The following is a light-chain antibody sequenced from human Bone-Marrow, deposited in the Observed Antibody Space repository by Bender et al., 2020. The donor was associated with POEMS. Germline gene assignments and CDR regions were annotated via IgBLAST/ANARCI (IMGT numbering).Light chain of an antibody. CDR3: QACDTYSVI. CDR1: DLGDKY. CDR2: QDT. V-gene: IGLV3-1*01. J-gene: IGLJ2*01. Sequence: SYEVTQPPSVSVSPGQTASITCSGDDLGDKYVAWYQQKPGQSPVLVIYQDTKRPSGIPERFSGSNSGNTATLTLSGTQAMDEADYYCQACDTYSVIFGGGTKLTVL.